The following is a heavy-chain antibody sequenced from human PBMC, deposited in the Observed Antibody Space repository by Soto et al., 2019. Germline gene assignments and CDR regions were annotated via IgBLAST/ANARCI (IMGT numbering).Heavy chain of an antibody. Sequence: PSETLSLTCAVYGGSFSGYYWSWIRQPPGKGLEWIGEINHSGSTNYSPSLKSRVTISVDTSKNQFSLKLSSVTAADTAVYYCARYYYGSGSSKQSDYYGMDVWGQGTTVTVSS. J-gene: IGHJ6*02. V-gene: IGHV4-34*01. D-gene: IGHD3-10*01. CDR3: ARYYYGSGSSKQSDYYGMDV. CDR2: INHSGST. CDR1: GGSFSGYY.